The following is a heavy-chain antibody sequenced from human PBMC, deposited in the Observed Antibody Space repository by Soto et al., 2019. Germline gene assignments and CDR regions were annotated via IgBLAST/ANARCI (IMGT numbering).Heavy chain of an antibody. CDR2: ISGSGGST. Sequence: EVQLLESGGGLVQPGGCLRLSCAASGFTFSSYAMSWVRQAPGKGLEWVSAISGSGGSTYYADSVKGRFTISRDNSKNTLYLQMNSLRAEDTAVYYCAKRADCSGGSCYSGLDYWGQGTLVTVSS. D-gene: IGHD2-15*01. J-gene: IGHJ4*02. CDR1: GFTFSSYA. CDR3: AKRADCSGGSCYSGLDY. V-gene: IGHV3-23*01.